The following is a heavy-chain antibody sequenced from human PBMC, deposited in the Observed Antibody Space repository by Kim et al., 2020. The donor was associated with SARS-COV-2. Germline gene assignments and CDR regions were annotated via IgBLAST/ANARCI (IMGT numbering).Heavy chain of an antibody. J-gene: IGHJ4*02. Sequence: GGSLRLSCAASGFTFSSYGMHWVRQAPGKGLEWVAVISYDGSNKYYADSVKGRFTISRDNSKNTLYLQMNSLRAEDTAVYYCARVGYSSGWYELGDYWGQGTLVTVSS. D-gene: IGHD6-19*01. CDR2: ISYDGSNK. V-gene: IGHV3-30*03. CDR1: GFTFSSYG. CDR3: ARVGYSSGWYELGDY.